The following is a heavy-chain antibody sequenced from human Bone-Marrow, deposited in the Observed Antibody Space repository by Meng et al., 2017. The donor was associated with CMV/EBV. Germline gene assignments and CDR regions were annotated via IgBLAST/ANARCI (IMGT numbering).Heavy chain of an antibody. D-gene: IGHD2-2*03. V-gene: IGHV3-21*01. CDR1: GCTFNSCS. CDR2: MSSSSSYI. Sequence: SLKISCAASGCTFNSCSMNWVRQAPGKGLEWVSSMSSSSSYIYYADSVKGRFTISRDNAKNSLYLQMNSLRAEDTAVYYCARMGDLDIVVVPAAIDDAFDIWGQGTMVTVSS. CDR3: ARMGDLDIVVVPAAIDDAFDI. J-gene: IGHJ3*02.